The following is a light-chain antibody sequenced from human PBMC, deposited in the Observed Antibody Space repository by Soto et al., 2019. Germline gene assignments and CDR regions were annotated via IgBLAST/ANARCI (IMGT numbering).Light chain of an antibody. J-gene: IGKJ5*01. V-gene: IGKV1-9*01. CDR3: QGLNDYQLT. CDR2: AAS. Sequence: DIQLTQSPSFLSASLGDRVTITCRASQGISSYLAWYQQKPGKAPKFLIYAASTLRGGVASRFSGSGSGTEFTLTISRLQPEDFANYYCQGLNDYQLTFGPGTRLEIK. CDR1: QGISSY.